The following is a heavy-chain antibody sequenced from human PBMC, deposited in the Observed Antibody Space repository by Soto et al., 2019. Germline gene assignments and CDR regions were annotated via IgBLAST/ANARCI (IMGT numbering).Heavy chain of an antibody. D-gene: IGHD3-3*01. V-gene: IGHV4-31*03. CDR3: ARDSTRSGYYGFGY. Sequence: QVQLQESGPGLVKPSQTLSLTCTVSGGSISSGGYYWSWIRQHPGKGLEWIGYIYYSGSTYYNPSLKSRVTISVDTSKNQCSLKLSSVTAADTAVYYCARDSTRSGYYGFGYWGQGTLVTVSS. CDR1: GGSISSGGYY. J-gene: IGHJ4*02. CDR2: IYYSGST.